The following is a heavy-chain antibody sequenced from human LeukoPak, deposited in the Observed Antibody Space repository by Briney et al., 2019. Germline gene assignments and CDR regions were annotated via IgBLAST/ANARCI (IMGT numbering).Heavy chain of an antibody. CDR3: TRYNNDHFDY. Sequence: RPGRALRLSCAGSGFTFGGYGMHWFRPTPGKGLEWVAVIAYDGSRAFYADSVKGRFTISRDNSKNTMSVQMDDLRAEDTAVYYCTRYNNDHFDYWGQGTLVTVSS. CDR2: IAYDGSRA. J-gene: IGHJ4*02. D-gene: IGHD1-14*01. CDR1: GFTFGGYG. V-gene: IGHV3-33*01.